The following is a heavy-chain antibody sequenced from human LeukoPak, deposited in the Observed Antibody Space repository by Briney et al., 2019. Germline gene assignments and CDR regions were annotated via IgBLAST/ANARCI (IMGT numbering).Heavy chain of an antibody. CDR2: IIPIFGTA. CDR1: GYTFTSYD. D-gene: IGHD6-13*01. V-gene: IGHV1-69*06. J-gene: IGHJ4*02. Sequence: ASVKVSSKASGYTFTSYDINWVRQAPGQGLEWMGGIIPIFGTANYAQKFQGRVTITADKSTSTAYMELSSLRSEDTPVYYCARARSWYIVDYWGQGTLVTVSS. CDR3: ARARSWYIVDY.